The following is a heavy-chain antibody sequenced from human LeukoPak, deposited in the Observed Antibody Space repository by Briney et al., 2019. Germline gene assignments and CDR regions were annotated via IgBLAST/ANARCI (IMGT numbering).Heavy chain of an antibody. CDR2: IIPIFGTA. Sequence: ASVKVSCKASGGTFSSYAISWVRQAPGQGLEWVGGIIPIFGTANYAQKLQGRVTITTDTSTSTAYMELRSLRSDDTAVNYCARSTVVPEWFDPWGKGNLVTVSS. D-gene: IGHD2-2*01. CDR1: GGTFSSYA. CDR3: ARSTVVPEWFDP. V-gene: IGHV1-69*05. J-gene: IGHJ5*02.